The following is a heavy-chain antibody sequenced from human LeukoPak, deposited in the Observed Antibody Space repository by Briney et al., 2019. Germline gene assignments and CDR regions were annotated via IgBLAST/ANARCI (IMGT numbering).Heavy chain of an antibody. CDR1: GFTVSSNY. V-gene: IGHV3-53*01. D-gene: IGHD3-22*01. CDR2: IYSAVST. Sequence: GGSLRLSCAASGFTVSSNYMTWVRQAPGKGLEWVSVIYSAVSTYYADSVKGRFTISRDSSKNTLYLQMNSLRAEDTAVYYCASLSPLYYDSSGYPYWGQGTLVTVSS. CDR3: ASLSPLYYDSSGYPY. J-gene: IGHJ4*02.